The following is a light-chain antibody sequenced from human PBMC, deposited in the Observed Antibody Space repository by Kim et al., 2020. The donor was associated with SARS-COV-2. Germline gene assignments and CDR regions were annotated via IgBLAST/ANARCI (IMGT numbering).Light chain of an antibody. CDR1: SLRNYY. CDR3: QSRDSGAKVV. CDR2: GKN. J-gene: IGLJ2*01. Sequence: SSELTQDPAVSVALGQTVRISCRGDSLRNYYATWYQQKPGQAPLLVIYGKNNRPSGIPDRFSGSSSGNTASLTITGAQAEDEADYYCQSRDSGAKVVFGGGTKLTVL. V-gene: IGLV3-19*01.